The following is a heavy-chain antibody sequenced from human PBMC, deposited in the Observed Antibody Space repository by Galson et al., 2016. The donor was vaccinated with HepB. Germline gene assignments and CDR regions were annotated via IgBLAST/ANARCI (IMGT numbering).Heavy chain of an antibody. CDR1: GFTFSNYW. V-gene: IGHV3-7*02. Sequence: SLRLSCAASGFTFSNYWMIWVRQAPGKGPKWVANINQDGSHMSYVDSVRGRFTISRDNTKNSLYLQMNSLRVEDTAVYYCATNSRHSVDCRGQGTLVTVSS. CDR3: ATNSRHSVDC. J-gene: IGHJ4*02. D-gene: IGHD6-13*01. CDR2: INQDGSHM.